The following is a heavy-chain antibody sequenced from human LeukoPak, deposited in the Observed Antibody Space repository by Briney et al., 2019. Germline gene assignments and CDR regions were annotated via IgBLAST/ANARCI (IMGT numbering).Heavy chain of an antibody. CDR1: GFTFSSYW. V-gene: IGHV3-30*02. J-gene: IGHJ5*02. CDR3: GSWNWFDP. CDR2: IRYDGSNK. Sequence: GGSLRLSCAASGFTFSSYWMHWVRQAPGKGLEWVAFIRYDGSNKYYADSVKGRFTISRDNSKNTLYLQMNSLRAEDTAVYYCGSWNWFDPWGRGTLVTVSS.